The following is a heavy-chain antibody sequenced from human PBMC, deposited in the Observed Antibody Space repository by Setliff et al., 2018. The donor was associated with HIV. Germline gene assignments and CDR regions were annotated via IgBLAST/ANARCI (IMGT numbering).Heavy chain of an antibody. J-gene: IGHJ6*03. D-gene: IGHD5-18*01. V-gene: IGHV1-18*04. CDR1: GYTFINFG. CDR2: ISGYNGNT. Sequence: GASVKVSCKASGYTFINFGSAWVRQAPGQGLEWVGYISGYNGNTKYAQNVQGSVTMTTDTSTSTAYMELRSLRYDDTAVYYCARDPRSGYDADTAMVTAYYYYMDVWGKGTTVTVSS. CDR3: ARDPRSGYDADTAMVTAYYYYMDV.